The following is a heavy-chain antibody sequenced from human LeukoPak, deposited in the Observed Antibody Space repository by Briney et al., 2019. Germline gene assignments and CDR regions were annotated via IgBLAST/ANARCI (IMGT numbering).Heavy chain of an antibody. V-gene: IGHV4-38-2*02. D-gene: IGHD3-10*01. Sequence: SETLSLTCTVSGYSISSGYYWGWIRQPPGKGLEWIGSIYHSGSTYYSPSLKSRVTISLDTSRNQFSLKLNSVTAADTAVYYCAKSNGYGLVDIWGQGTMVTVSS. J-gene: IGHJ3*02. CDR1: GYSISSGYY. CDR3: AKSNGYGLVDI. CDR2: IYHSGST.